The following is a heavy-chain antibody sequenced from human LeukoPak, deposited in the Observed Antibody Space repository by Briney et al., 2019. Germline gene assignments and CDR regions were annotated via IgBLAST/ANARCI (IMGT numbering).Heavy chain of an antibody. CDR3: VIGVGWQPDY. CDR2: IYKIGTT. Sequence: SETLSLTCTVFGDSVTGYYLNWVRQPPGKGLEWIGNIYKIGTTNYNPSLKSRLTISADTSKNQFSLKLRSVTAADTAVYYCVIGVGWQPDYWGQGALVTVSS. V-gene: IGHV4-59*02. D-gene: IGHD2-15*01. CDR1: GDSVTGYY. J-gene: IGHJ4*02.